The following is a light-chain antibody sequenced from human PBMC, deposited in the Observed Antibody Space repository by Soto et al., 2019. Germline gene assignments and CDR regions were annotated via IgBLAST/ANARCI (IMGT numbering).Light chain of an antibody. Sequence: QSALTQPASVSGSPGQSIAISCTGTSSDVGLYDYVSWYQPHPGKAPQLMIYAVSNRPSGVSNRFSASQSGNTASLFFSGLQAEDEADYYCSSYTSDSSDDFGSGTKFTVL. CDR3: SSYTSDSSDD. CDR1: SSDVGLYDY. CDR2: AVS. V-gene: IGLV2-14*01. J-gene: IGLJ1*01.